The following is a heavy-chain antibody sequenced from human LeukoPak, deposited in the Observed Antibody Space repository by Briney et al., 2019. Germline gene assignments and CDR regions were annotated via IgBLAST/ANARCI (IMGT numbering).Heavy chain of an antibody. V-gene: IGHV3-48*03. D-gene: IGHD3-10*01. CDR3: ARGSWVRGVIRRGWFDP. CDR2: ISSSGSTI. CDR1: GFTFSSYE. J-gene: IGHJ5*02. Sequence: GGSLRLSCAASGFTFSSYEMNWVRQAPGKGLEWVTYISSSGSTIYYADSVKGRFTISRDNANNSLYLQMNRLRGEDTAVYYCARGSWVRGVIRRGWFDPWGQGTLVTVSS.